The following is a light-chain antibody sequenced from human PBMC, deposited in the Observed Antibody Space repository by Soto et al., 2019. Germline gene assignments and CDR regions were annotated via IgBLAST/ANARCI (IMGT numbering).Light chain of an antibody. CDR3: QQLNNYPRALS. V-gene: IGKV1-9*01. CDR2: GAS. Sequence: DIQLTQSPSFLSAPVGDRVTITCRASQAISNNLAWYQHNPGKPPKLLIYGASTLQSGVPSRFSDSGSGTEFTLTISSLQPEDFATYYCQQLNNYPRALSFGGGTKVEVE. J-gene: IGKJ4*01. CDR1: QAISNN.